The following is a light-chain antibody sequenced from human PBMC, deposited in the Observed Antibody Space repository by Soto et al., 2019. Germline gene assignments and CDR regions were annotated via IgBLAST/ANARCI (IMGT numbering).Light chain of an antibody. CDR2: AAS. J-gene: IGKJ5*01. CDR1: QSIISY. V-gene: IGKV1-39*01. CDR3: QQSYSTPRT. Sequence: DIQMTQSPSSLSASVGDRVTITCRASQSIISYLNWYQQKPGKAPKLLIYAASSLQSGVPSRFSGSGSGTDFTLTVSSLQPEDFATCYCQQSYSTPRTFGQGTRLEIK.